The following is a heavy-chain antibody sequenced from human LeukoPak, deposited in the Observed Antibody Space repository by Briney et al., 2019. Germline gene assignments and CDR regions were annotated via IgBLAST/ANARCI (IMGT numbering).Heavy chain of an antibody. CDR1: GYTFTSYD. V-gene: IGHV1-8*01. CDR2: MNPNSGNT. J-gene: IGHJ5*02. CDR3: ARAGSGWHGRQNWFDP. D-gene: IGHD6-19*01. Sequence: ASVKVSCKASGYTFTSYDINWVRQATGQGLEWMGWMNPNSGNTGYARKFQGRVTMTRNTSISTAYMELSSLRSEDTAVYYCARAGSGWHGRQNWFDPWGQGTLVTVSS.